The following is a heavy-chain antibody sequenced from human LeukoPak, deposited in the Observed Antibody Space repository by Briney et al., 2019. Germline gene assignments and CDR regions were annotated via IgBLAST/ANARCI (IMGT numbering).Heavy chain of an antibody. Sequence: ASVKVSCKASGYTFTGYYMHWVRQAPGQGLEWMGWINPNSGGTNYAQKFQGRVTMTRDTSISTAYMELSRLRSDDTAVYYCARDRGIATAVLDYWGQGTLVTVSS. J-gene: IGHJ4*02. CDR2: INPNSGGT. D-gene: IGHD6-13*01. V-gene: IGHV1-2*02. CDR1: GYTFTGYY. CDR3: ARDRGIATAVLDY.